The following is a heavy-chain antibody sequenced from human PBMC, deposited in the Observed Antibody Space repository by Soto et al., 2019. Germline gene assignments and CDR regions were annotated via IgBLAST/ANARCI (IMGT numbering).Heavy chain of an antibody. J-gene: IGHJ5*02. Sequence: PGGSLRLSCAASGFSFNDYYMSWMRHAPGKGLEWVSYISGSSRSTNYADSVKGRFTISRDNAKNSLYLQMNSLRAEDTAVYYCARGFCSAGSCLDHWGQGILVTVSS. CDR1: GFSFNDYY. CDR2: ISGSSRST. CDR3: ARGFCSAGSCLDH. V-gene: IGHV3-11*06. D-gene: IGHD2-15*01.